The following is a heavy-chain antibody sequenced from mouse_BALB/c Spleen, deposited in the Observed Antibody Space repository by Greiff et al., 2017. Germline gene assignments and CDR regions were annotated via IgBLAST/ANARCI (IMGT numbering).Heavy chain of an antibody. D-gene: IGHD2-4*01. CDR3: ARGGFMITRFAY. Sequence: EVQLQQSGPELVKPGASVKISCKASGYTFTDYNMHWVKQSHGKSLEWIGYIYPYNGGTGYNQKFKSKATLTVDNSSSTAYMELRSLTSEDSAVYYCARGGFMITRFAYWGQGTLVTVSA. V-gene: IGHV1S29*02. CDR1: GYTFTDYN. CDR2: IYPYNGGT. J-gene: IGHJ3*01.